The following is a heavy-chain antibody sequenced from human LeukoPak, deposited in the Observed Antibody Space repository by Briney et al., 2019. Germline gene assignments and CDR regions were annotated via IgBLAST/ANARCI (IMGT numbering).Heavy chain of an antibody. CDR2: ISSSSSYI. V-gene: IGHV3-21*01. CDR3: AGGYSYEYYFDY. J-gene: IGHJ4*02. Sequence: GGSLRLSCAASGFTFSSYSINWVRQAPGQGLEWVSSISSSSSYIYYADSVKGRFSISRDNAKNSLYLQMNSLRAEDTAVYYCAGGYSYEYYFDYWGQGTLVTVSS. D-gene: IGHD5-18*01. CDR1: GFTFSSYS.